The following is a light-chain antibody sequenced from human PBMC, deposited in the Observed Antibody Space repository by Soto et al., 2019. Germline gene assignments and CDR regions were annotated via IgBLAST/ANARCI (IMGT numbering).Light chain of an antibody. J-gene: IGKJ5*01. Sequence: ETVLTQSPGTLSLSPGERATLSCRASQSVTSNYLAWYQQKPGQAPRLLIYGASSRATGIPSRFSGSGSGTDFTLTVSRLESEDFAVYYCHQSGNSPITFGQGTRLEIK. V-gene: IGKV3-20*01. CDR1: QSVTSNY. CDR3: HQSGNSPIT. CDR2: GAS.